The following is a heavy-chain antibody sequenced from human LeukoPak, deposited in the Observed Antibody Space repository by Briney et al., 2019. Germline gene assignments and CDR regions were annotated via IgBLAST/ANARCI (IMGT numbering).Heavy chain of an antibody. CDR2: INPNSGGT. D-gene: IGHD2-15*01. CDR1: GYTFTGYY. CDR3: ARAANIVVVVAADAENNDAFDI. V-gene: IGHV1-2*04. J-gene: IGHJ3*02. Sequence: GASVKVSCKASGYTFTGYYMHWVRQAPGQGLEWMGWINPNSGGTNYAQKFQGWVTMTRDTSISTAYMELSRLRSDDTAVYYCARAANIVVVVAADAENNDAFDIWGQGTMVTVSS.